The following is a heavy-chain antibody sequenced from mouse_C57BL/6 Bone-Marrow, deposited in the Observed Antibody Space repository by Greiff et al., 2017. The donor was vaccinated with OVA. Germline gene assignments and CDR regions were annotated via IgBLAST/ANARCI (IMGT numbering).Heavy chain of an antibody. CDR1: GYTFTSYW. D-gene: IGHD2-4*01. Sequence: LQQPGAELVQPGASVKLSCKASGYTFTSYWMQWVKQRPGQGLEWLGEIDPSDSYTNYNQKFKGKATLTVDTSSSTAYMQLSSLTAEDSAVSYGARGLRWFAYWGQGTLVTVSA. J-gene: IGHJ3*01. V-gene: IGHV1-50*01. CDR3: ARGLRWFAY. CDR2: IDPSDSYT.